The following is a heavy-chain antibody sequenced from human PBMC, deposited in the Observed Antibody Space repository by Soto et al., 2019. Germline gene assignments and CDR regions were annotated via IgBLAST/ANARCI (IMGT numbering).Heavy chain of an antibody. Sequence: QVHLQQWGAGLLNPSETLSLTCGASGGSFTGYFWTWIRQTPAKGLEWIGEINHSGTTNYNPSLKPRDTRSVDSARGQVSLQMTSLAAGVASGYYCARVGARAAARLGYGMDNRRQGATVIVAS. CDR1: GGSFTGYF. V-gene: IGHV4-34*02. CDR2: INHSGTT. CDR3: ARVGARAAARLGYGMDN. J-gene: IGHJ6*01. D-gene: IGHD3-16*01.